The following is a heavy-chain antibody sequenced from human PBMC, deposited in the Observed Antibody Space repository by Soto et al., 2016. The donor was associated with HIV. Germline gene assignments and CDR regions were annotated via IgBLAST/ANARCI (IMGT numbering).Heavy chain of an antibody. V-gene: IGHV3-48*04. Sequence: EVQLVESGGGLVQPGGSLRLSCAASGFTFSSYSMNWVRQAPGKGLEWVSYISSSSSTIYYADSVKGRFTISRDNAKNSLYLQMNSLRAEDTAVYYCARDSRDYDILTGYTYYYGMDVWGQGTTVTVSS. CDR3: ARDSRDYDILTGYTYYYGMDV. CDR2: ISSSSSTI. CDR1: GFTFSSYS. J-gene: IGHJ6*02. D-gene: IGHD3-9*01.